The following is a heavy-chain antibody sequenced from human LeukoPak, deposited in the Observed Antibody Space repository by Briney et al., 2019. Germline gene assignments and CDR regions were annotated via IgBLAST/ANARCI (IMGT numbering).Heavy chain of an antibody. CDR3: ARINPEEDAFDI. V-gene: IGHV3-21*01. Sequence: GGSLRLSCAASGFSFSTYAMNCVRQAPGKGLEWVSCISSSRSFIFYADSVKGRFTISRDNAKNSRYLQMNSLRAEDTAVYYCARINPEEDAFDIWGQGTMVTVSS. D-gene: IGHD1-14*01. J-gene: IGHJ3*02. CDR1: GFSFSTYA. CDR2: ISSSRSFI.